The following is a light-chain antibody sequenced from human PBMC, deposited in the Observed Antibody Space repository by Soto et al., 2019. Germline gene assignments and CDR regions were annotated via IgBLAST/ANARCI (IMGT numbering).Light chain of an antibody. J-gene: IGKJ1*01. CDR1: QSISRQ. Sequence: DIQMTQSPSTLSASVGDRVSITCRASQSISRQLAWYQQKPGKAPNLLIYQASNLETGVPSRFTGSGSGTEFTLTISSLQPDDLATYYCPQYQSYLTFGQGTKVEVK. CDR3: PQYQSYLT. CDR2: QAS. V-gene: IGKV1-5*03.